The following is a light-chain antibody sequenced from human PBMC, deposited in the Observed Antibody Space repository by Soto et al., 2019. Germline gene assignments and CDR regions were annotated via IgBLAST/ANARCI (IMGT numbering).Light chain of an antibody. CDR1: QTVTTY. J-gene: IGKJ3*01. CDR2: SAS. V-gene: IGKV3-20*01. CDR3: QQYGSAPFT. Sequence: EIVLTQSPAILSLSPGERATLSCRTNQTVTTYLAWYQHKTGQAPRLLIYSASKRATGIPARFSGSGSGTDFTLTISRLEPEDFAVYYCQQYGSAPFTFGPGTKADIK.